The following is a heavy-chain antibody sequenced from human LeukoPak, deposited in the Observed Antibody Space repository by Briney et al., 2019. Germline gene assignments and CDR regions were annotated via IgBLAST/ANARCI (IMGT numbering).Heavy chain of an antibody. J-gene: IGHJ5*02. CDR3: AHRQHGSGGYNVNWFDP. V-gene: IGHV2-5*02. CDR1: GFSLSTSGVG. CDR2: IYWDDDK. Sequence: SGPTLVKPTQTLTLTCTFSGFSLSTSGVGVGWIRQPPGKALEWLALIYWDDDKRYSPSLKSRLTITKDTSKNQVILTMTNMDPVDTATYYCAHRQHGSGGYNVNWFDPWGQGTLVTVSS. D-gene: IGHD3-10*01.